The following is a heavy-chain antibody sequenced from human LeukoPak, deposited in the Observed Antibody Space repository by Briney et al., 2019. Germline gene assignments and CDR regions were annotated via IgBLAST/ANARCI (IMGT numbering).Heavy chain of an antibody. D-gene: IGHD3-16*02. CDR2: ISGSGGST. CDR3: AKVGPLRLGELSPKGAYWYFDL. V-gene: IGHV3-23*01. J-gene: IGHJ2*01. Sequence: PGGSLRLSCAASGFTFSSYAMSWVRQAPGKGLEWVSAISGSGGSTYYADSVKGRFTVSRDNSKNTLYLQMNSLRAEDTAVYYCAKVGPLRLGELSPKGAYWYFDLWGRGTLVTVSS. CDR1: GFTFSSYA.